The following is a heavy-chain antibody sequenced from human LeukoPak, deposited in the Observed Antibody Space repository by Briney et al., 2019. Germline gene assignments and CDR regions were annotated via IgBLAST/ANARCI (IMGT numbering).Heavy chain of an antibody. CDR1: GFTFSSYW. V-gene: IGHV3-74*03. CDR3: ARGNNEVGGARFEY. D-gene: IGHD1-26*01. J-gene: IGHJ4*02. CDR2: ISGDGSVT. Sequence: GGSLRLSCAASGFTFSSYWMHWVRLAPGKGLMWVSRISGDGSVTTCADSVKGRFTISRDNAKNTLYLQMNSLTADDTAVYYCARGNNEVGGARFEYWGQGTLVTVSS.